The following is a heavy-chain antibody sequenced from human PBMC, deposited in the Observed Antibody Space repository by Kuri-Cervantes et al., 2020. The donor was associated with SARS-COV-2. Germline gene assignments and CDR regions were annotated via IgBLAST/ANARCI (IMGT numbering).Heavy chain of an antibody. V-gene: IGHV4-34*01. J-gene: IGHJ4*02. CDR2: INHSGST. CDR1: GGSITSDYL. Sequence: SETLSLTCTVSGGSITSDYLWGWIRQPPGKGLEWIGEINHSGSTNYNPSLKSRVTISVDTSKNQFSLKLSSVTAADTAVYYCARDIAVASGYYFDYWGQGTLVTVSS. D-gene: IGHD6-19*01. CDR3: ARDIAVASGYYFDY.